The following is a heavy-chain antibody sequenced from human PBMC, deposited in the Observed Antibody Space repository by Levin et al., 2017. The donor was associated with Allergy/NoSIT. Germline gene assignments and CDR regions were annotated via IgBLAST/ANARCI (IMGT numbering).Heavy chain of an antibody. CDR3: ARGTIPFPFDY. Sequence: SQTLSLTCTVSGGSISSGGYYWSWIRQHPGQGLEWIGYIYYSGSTHYNPSLQSRITISVDTSKNQFSLKLSSVTAADTAVYYCARGTIPFPFDYWGQGTLVTVSS. V-gene: IGHV4-31*03. D-gene: IGHD5-24*01. CDR1: GGSISSGGYY. J-gene: IGHJ4*02. CDR2: IYYSGST.